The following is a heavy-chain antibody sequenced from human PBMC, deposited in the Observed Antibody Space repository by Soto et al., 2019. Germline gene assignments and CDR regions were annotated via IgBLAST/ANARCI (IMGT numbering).Heavy chain of an antibody. D-gene: IGHD2-8*01. CDR3: ASKGDDGVYAPGGY. V-gene: IGHV3-33*01. J-gene: IGHJ4*02. CDR2: IWYDGSKK. Sequence: QVQLVESGGGVVQPGRSLRLSCAASGFSFSSYGMHWVRQAPGKGLEWLAVIWYDGSKKYYADSVKGRFTVSRDNSENTICLQINSLPAEGTPVHYCASKGDDGVYAPGGYWGQGTLVIVSS. CDR1: GFSFSSYG.